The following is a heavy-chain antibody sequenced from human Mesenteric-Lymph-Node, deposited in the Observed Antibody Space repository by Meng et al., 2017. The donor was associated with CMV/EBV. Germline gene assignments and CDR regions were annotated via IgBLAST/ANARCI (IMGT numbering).Heavy chain of an antibody. V-gene: IGHV3-23*03. CDR2: IYSGGSGT. J-gene: IGHJ4*02. CDR3: AKDPLSHYYDSSGYFDY. Sequence: GGSLRLSCAASGFTFNTYAMSWVRQAPGKGLEWVSVIYSGGSGTYYADSVKGRFTISRDDSKNTLYLQMNSLRAEDTAVYYCAKDPLSHYYDSSGYFDYWGQGTLVTVSS. D-gene: IGHD3-22*01. CDR1: GFTFNTYA.